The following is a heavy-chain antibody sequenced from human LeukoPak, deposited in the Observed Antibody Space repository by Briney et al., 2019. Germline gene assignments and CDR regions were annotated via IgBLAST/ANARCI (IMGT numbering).Heavy chain of an antibody. D-gene: IGHD6-25*01. CDR1: GYIFTGQF. CDR2: YNPNSGDT. V-gene: IGHV1-2*02. Sequence: ASVKVSCKASGYIFTGQFIHWVRQAPGQGLEWMAMYNPNSGDTTFSQRFQDRVTMTRDTSVNTAFMELSRLTSDDTAVYYCAGGGPRGNGFDYWGQGSLVSVSS. J-gene: IGHJ4*02. CDR3: AGGGPRGNGFDY.